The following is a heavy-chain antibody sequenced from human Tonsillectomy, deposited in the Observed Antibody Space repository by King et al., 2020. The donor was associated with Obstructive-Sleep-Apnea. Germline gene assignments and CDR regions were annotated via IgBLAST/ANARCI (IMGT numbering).Heavy chain of an antibody. D-gene: IGHD5-12*01. J-gene: IGHJ4*02. CDR1: GFSFDDYA. Sequence: VQLVESGGVVVQPGGSLRLSCAASGFSFDDYAMHWVRQAPGKGLEWVSLINWSGSSTYYADSVKGRFTISRDNSKNSLYLQMNSLRVEDPALYYCAKDISRYSAYEYWGQGTLVTVSS. CDR2: INWSGSST. V-gene: IGHV3-43D*03. CDR3: AKDISRYSAYEY.